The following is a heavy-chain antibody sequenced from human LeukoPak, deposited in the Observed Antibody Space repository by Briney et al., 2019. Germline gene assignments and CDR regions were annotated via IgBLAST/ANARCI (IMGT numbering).Heavy chain of an antibody. Sequence: GGSLRLSCAASGFTLSSYAMHWVRQAPGKGLEWVAVISYDGSNKYYADSVKGRFTISRDNSKNTLYLQMNSLRAEDTAVYYCARGLYSSSWSPRGYWGQGTLVTVSS. CDR1: GFTLSSYA. CDR2: ISYDGSNK. D-gene: IGHD6-13*01. V-gene: IGHV3-30*04. CDR3: ARGLYSSSWSPRGY. J-gene: IGHJ4*02.